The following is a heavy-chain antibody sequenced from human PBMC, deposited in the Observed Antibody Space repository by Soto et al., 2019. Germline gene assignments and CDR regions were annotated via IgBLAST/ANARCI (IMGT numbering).Heavy chain of an antibody. Sequence: QVQLVESGGGVVQPGRSLRLSCAASGFTFSSYGMHWVRQAPGKGLEWVAVIWYDGSNKYYADSVKGRFTISRDNSKNTLYLQMNSLRAEDTALYYCARSHRPYCSGGSCPFDYWGQGTLVTVSS. J-gene: IGHJ4*02. CDR2: IWYDGSNK. V-gene: IGHV3-33*01. D-gene: IGHD2-15*01. CDR1: GFTFSSYG. CDR3: ARSHRPYCSGGSCPFDY.